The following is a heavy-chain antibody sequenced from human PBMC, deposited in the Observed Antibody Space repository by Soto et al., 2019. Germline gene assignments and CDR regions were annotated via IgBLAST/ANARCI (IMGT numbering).Heavy chain of an antibody. V-gene: IGHV3-11*04. CDR3: ATGAAYYYDTSRY. CDR1: GFRFSDHY. Sequence: GGSLRLSCAASGFRFSDHYMTWIRQAPGKGLEWVSKISGDVTTTYYADSVKGRFTISRDNSRNTLYLQMNSLRLEDTALYYCATGAAYYYDTSRYWGQGTLVTVSS. D-gene: IGHD3-22*01. J-gene: IGHJ4*02. CDR2: ISGDVTTT.